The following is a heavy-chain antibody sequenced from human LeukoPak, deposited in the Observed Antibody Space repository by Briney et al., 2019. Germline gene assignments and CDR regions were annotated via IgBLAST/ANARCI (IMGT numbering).Heavy chain of an antibody. D-gene: IGHD4-17*01. CDR2: INQDGSEK. CDR1: GFTFSNYW. CDR3: ARDLYGDYAFDI. J-gene: IGHJ3*02. V-gene: IGHV3-7*01. Sequence: QPGGSLRLSCAASGFTFSNYWMSWVRQAPGKGLEWVANINQDGSEKYYVDSVKGRFTISRDNAKNSVTLQMNSLRAEDTAVYYCARDLYGDYAFDIWGQGTMVTVSS.